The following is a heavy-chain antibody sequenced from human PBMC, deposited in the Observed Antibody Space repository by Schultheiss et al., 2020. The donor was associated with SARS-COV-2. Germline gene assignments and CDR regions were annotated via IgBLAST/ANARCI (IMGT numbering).Heavy chain of an antibody. CDR3: AREGPGLGESHPDLQH. J-gene: IGHJ1*01. V-gene: IGHV1-8*01. D-gene: IGHD3-16*01. Sequence: ASVKVSCKASGYTFTSYDINWVRQATGQGLEWMGWMNPNSGNTGYAQKFQGRVTMTRDTSISTAYMELSRLRSDDTAVYYCAREGPGLGESHPDLQHWGQGTLVTVSS. CDR1: GYTFTSYD. CDR2: MNPNSGNT.